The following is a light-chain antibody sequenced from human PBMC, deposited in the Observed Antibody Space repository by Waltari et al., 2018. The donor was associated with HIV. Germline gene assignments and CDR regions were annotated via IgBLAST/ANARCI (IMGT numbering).Light chain of an antibody. CDR3: SSYTSSSTTV. Sequence: QSALTQPASVSGSPGQSITISCTGTSSDVGSFSYVPWYPQYPGQAPKLMIYEVSNRPSGVSNRFSGSKSGNTASLTISGVQPEDESDYYCSSYTSSSTTVFGGGTKLTVL. J-gene: IGLJ2*01. V-gene: IGLV2-14*01. CDR1: SSDVGSFSY. CDR2: EVS.